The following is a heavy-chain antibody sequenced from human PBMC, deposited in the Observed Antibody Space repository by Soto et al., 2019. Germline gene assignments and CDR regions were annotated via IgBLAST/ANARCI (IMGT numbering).Heavy chain of an antibody. V-gene: IGHV4-34*01. CDR1: GGSFSGYY. CDR3: ARVGDFWSGPPRRTSEYDY. Sequence: SETLSLTCAVYGGSFSGYYWSWIRQPPGKGLEWIGEINHSGSTNYNPSLKSRVTISVDTSKNQFSLKLSSVTAADTAVYYCARVGDFWSGPPRRTSEYDYWGQGTLVTVSS. CDR2: INHSGST. D-gene: IGHD3-3*01. J-gene: IGHJ4*02.